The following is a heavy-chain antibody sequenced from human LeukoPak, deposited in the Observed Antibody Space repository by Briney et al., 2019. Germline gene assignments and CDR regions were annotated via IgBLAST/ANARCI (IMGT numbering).Heavy chain of an antibody. Sequence: ASVKVSCKASGYIFTAYYLHWVRLVPGQGLEWMGWITPNSGGTKYAQRFQGRVTMTRDTSISTAYMELNGLRSDDTAVYYCARGFRLSGIEDWFDPWGQGTLVTVSS. D-gene: IGHD1-26*01. V-gene: IGHV1-2*02. J-gene: IGHJ5*02. CDR1: GYIFTAYY. CDR2: ITPNSGGT. CDR3: ARGFRLSGIEDWFDP.